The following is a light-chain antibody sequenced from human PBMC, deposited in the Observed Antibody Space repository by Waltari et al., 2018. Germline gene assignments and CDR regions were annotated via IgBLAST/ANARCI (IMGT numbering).Light chain of an antibody. V-gene: IGLV2-23*01. CDR3: CSYPESTPSSYV. Sequence: QSALTQPASVSGSPGQSVTISCTGTSSDVGSYNLVSWYQQRPGKAPKLILYEASERPAGVSNRFSGSKSGNTASLTISGLQAEYEADYYCCSYPESTPSSYVFGTGTKVTVL. CDR2: EAS. CDR1: SSDVGSYNL. J-gene: IGLJ1*01.